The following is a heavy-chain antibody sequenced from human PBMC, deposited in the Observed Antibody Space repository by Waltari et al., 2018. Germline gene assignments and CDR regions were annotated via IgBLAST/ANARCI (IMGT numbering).Heavy chain of an antibody. D-gene: IGHD6-13*01. Sequence: QVQLPQWGAGLLKPSETLSLTCAVYGGSFSGYYLSCIRQRPGKGLAWIGEINHSGSTNYNPSLKSRVTISVDTSKNQFSLKLSSVTAADTAVYYCARGRPLGYSSSWYRNYYYGMDVWGQGTTVTVSS. CDR1: GGSFSGYY. CDR2: INHSGST. CDR3: ARGRPLGYSSSWYRNYYYGMDV. V-gene: IGHV4-34*01. J-gene: IGHJ6*02.